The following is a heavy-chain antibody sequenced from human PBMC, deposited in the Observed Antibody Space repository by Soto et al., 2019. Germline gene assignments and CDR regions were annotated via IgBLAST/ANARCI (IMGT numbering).Heavy chain of an antibody. D-gene: IGHD3-3*01. CDR2: ISYDGSSK. CDR3: AKTGGITVVGVVSVYYGMDV. J-gene: IGHJ6*02. Sequence: GGSLRLSCAASGFTFSSYGMHWVRQAPGQGLEWVAVISYDGSSKYYADSVKGRCTISRENSKNTLYLQMNSLRAEEQAVYYCAKTGGITVVGVVSVYYGMDVWGQGTTVTV. V-gene: IGHV3-30*18. CDR1: GFTFSSYG.